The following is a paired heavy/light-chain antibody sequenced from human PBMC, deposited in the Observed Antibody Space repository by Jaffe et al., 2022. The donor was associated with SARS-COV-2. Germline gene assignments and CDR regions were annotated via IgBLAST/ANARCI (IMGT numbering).Light chain of an antibody. Sequence: QSVLTQPPSASGSPGQSVTISCTGTSSDIGDYNYVSWYQQHPGNAPKLMIYEVTKRPSGVPDRFSGSKSGNTASLTVSGLQAEDEADYYCYSYAGNNNWVFGGGTKLTVL. CDR3: YSYAGNNNWV. CDR2: EVT. V-gene: IGLV2-8*01. J-gene: IGLJ2*01. CDR1: SSDIGDYNY.
Heavy chain of an antibody. Sequence: QVQLVESGGGVVQPGGSLRLSCAASRFTFSNYGMHWVRQAPGKGLEWVAIIWYDGSNQYYADSVKGRFTISRDNSKNMLYLQMNSLRAEDTAVYYCATHRAGHYFDYWGRGTLVTVSS. D-gene: IGHD3-10*01. J-gene: IGHJ4*02. CDR3: ATHRAGHYFDY. V-gene: IGHV3-33*01. CDR1: RFTFSNYG. CDR2: IWYDGSNQ.